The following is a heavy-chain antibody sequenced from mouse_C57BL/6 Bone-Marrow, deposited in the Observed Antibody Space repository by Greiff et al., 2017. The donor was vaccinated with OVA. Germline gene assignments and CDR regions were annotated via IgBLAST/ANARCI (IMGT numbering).Heavy chain of an antibody. CDR3: ARDGVYFDY. CDR1: GYAFTNYL. Sequence: QVQLQQSGAELVRPGTSVKVSCKASGYAFTNYLIEWVKQRPGQGLEWIGVINPGSGGTNYNEKFKGKATLTADKSSSTAYMQLSSLTSEDSAVYFCARDGVYFDYWGQGTTLTVSS. J-gene: IGHJ2*01. CDR2: INPGSGGT. V-gene: IGHV1-54*01.